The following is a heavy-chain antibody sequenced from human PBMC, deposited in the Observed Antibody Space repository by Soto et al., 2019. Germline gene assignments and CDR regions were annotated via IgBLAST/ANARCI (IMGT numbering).Heavy chain of an antibody. V-gene: IGHV4-39*01. D-gene: IGHD6-19*01. CDR2: IYYSGSP. CDR3: VRLISGWYYFDY. J-gene: IGHJ4*02. Sequence: PSETLSLTCTVSGDSIISSTHYWGWIRLPPGKGLEWIGHIYYSGSPYYNPSLKSRLTVSEDTSKNLLSLQLSSVTAADTAVYYCVRLISGWYYFDYWGQGTLVTVSS. CDR1: GDSIISSTHY.